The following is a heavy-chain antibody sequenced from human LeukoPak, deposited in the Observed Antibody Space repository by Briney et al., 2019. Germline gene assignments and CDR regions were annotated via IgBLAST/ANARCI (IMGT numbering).Heavy chain of an antibody. CDR3: AKDFWSGTYYYYGMDV. V-gene: IGHV3-11*01. CDR1: VFTFSDYY. D-gene: IGHD3-3*01. CDR2: ITSRGSTK. Sequence: GGSLRLSCAASVFTFSDYYMSLIRQAPGKGVEWASYITSRGSTKYYSDSVKGRFTISRDNAKNSLYLQMDSLRAEDTAVYYCAKDFWSGTYYYYGMDVWGQGTTVTVSS. J-gene: IGHJ6*02.